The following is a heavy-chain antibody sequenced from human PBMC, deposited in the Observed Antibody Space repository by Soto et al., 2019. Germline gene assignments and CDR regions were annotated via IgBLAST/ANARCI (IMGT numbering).Heavy chain of an antibody. CDR1: GFTFSTCA. Sequence: EVQLLESGGGLVQPGGSLRLSCAASGFTFSTCAMSWVRQAPGKGLEWVSGVSAGGSSTYFADSVKGRFTISRDNSKNTLYLQMNSLRAEDAAVYYCAKGGDSTNYVGVPGEFDYWGQGTLVTVSS. CDR3: AKGGDSTNYVGVPGEFDY. J-gene: IGHJ4*02. V-gene: IGHV3-23*01. CDR2: VSAGGSST. D-gene: IGHD3-10*02.